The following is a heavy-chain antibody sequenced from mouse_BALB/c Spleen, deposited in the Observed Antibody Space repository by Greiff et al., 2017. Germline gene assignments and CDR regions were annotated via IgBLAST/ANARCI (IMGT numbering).Heavy chain of an antibody. CDR2: ISSGGST. CDR1: GFTFSSYA. Sequence: EVMLVESGGGLVKPGGSLKLSCAASGFTFSSYAMSWVRQTPEKRLEWVASISSGGSTYYPDSVKGRFTISRDNAKNTLYLQMSSLRSEDTAMYYCARHVIWLSDYWGQGTSVTVSS. J-gene: IGHJ4*01. V-gene: IGHV5-6-5*01. CDR3: ARHVIWLSDY. D-gene: IGHD2-2*01.